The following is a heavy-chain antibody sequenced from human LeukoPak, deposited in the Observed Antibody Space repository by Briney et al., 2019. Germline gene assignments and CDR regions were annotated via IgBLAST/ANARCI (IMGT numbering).Heavy chain of an antibody. V-gene: IGHV3-23*01. CDR1: GFTFSNYA. CDR2: ISGSGGST. CDR3: AKVPYDILTGYYTHFDY. Sequence: GGSLRLSCAASGFTFSNYAMSWVRQAPGKGPEWVSAISGSGGSTYYADSVKGRFTISRDNSKNTLYLQMNSLRAEDTAVYYCAKVPYDILTGYYTHFDYWGQGTLVTVSS. D-gene: IGHD3-9*01. J-gene: IGHJ4*02.